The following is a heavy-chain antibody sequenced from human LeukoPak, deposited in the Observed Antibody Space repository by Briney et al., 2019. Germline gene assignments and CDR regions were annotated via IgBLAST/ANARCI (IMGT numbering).Heavy chain of an antibody. J-gene: IGHJ4*02. CDR3: ARPLSYYDSSGYSGGFDY. Sequence: GASVKLSCKASGYTFTSYGISWVRQAPGQGLEWMGWISAYNGNTNYAQKLQGRVTMTTDTSTSTAYMELRSLRSDDTAVYYCARPLSYYDSSGYSGGFDYWGQGTLVTVSS. V-gene: IGHV1-18*01. D-gene: IGHD3-22*01. CDR2: ISAYNGNT. CDR1: GYTFTSYG.